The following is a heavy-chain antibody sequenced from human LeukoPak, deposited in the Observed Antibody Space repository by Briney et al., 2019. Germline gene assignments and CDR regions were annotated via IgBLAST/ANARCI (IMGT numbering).Heavy chain of an antibody. Sequence: SGGSLRLSCAASEFIPSSFNMNWVRQAPGKGLEWVSYIGGTSDSVYYADSVKGRFTVSRDNAKNSLYLQMNSLRDDDTAVYYCARESGVPPLRGLNIWGEGTVVTVSS. CDR3: ARESGVPPLRGLNI. D-gene: IGHD2-8*01. J-gene: IGHJ3*02. V-gene: IGHV3-48*02. CDR2: IGGTSDSV. CDR1: EFIPSSFN.